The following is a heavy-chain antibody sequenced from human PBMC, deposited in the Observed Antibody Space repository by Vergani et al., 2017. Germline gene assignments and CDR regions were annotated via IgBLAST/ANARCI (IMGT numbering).Heavy chain of an antibody. D-gene: IGHD3-10*01. V-gene: IGHV4-59*01. CDR3: GRVAYFYGLGSRLLDL. CDR2: MYHSGST. J-gene: IGHJ5*02. Sequence: QVRLQESGPGLVKPSETLSLTCSVSGGSMSGYYWSWIRQPPGKELEWIGYMYHSGSTNYNPSLETRVTISGDTSKNPFSLKLNSVTAADTAVYYCGRVAYFYGLGSRLLDLWGQGILVTVSS. CDR1: GGSMSGYY.